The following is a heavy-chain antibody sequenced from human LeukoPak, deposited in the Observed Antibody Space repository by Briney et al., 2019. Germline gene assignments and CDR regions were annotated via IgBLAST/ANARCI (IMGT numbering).Heavy chain of an antibody. J-gene: IGHJ6*03. D-gene: IGHD2-2*01. CDR1: GYTFTSYG. V-gene: IGHV1-18*01. CDR3: ARDTYCSSTSCFPYYMDV. Sequence: ASVTVSCKASGYTFTSYGISWVRQAPGQGLEWMGWISAYYGNTNYAQKLQDRVTMTTDTSTSIAYMELRSLRSDDTAVYYCARDTYCSSTSCFPYYMDVWGTGTTVTVSS. CDR2: ISAYYGNT.